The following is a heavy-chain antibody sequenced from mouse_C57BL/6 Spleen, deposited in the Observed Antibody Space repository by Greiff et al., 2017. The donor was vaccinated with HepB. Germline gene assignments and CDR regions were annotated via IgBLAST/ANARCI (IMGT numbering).Heavy chain of an antibody. CDR2: IDPENGNT. CDR1: GFNIKNTS. D-gene: IGHD1-1*01. V-gene: IGHV14-3*01. Sequence: EVQLQQSVAELVRPGASVKLSCTASGFNIKNTSMHWVKQRPEQGLEWIGRIDPENGNTKYDPKFQGKATITADTSSNTAYLQLSSLTSEDTAIYYCARKGRVGATGYLDVWGTGTTVTVSS. CDR3: ARKGRVGATGYLDV. J-gene: IGHJ1*03.